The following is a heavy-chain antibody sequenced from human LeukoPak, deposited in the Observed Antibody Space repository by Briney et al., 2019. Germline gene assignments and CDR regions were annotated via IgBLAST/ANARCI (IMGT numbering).Heavy chain of an antibody. Sequence: GGSLRLSCAASGFTFGNHYMHWVRQAPGKGLVSVSRIDPNGRYTSYADSVKGRFTISRDNAKNTLYLQMNTLGAEDTALYYCVRGSTDWNGMDVWGQGTTVTASS. V-gene: IGHV3-74*01. CDR3: VRGSTDWNGMDV. J-gene: IGHJ6*02. CDR1: GFTFGNHY. D-gene: IGHD6-19*01. CDR2: IDPNGRYT.